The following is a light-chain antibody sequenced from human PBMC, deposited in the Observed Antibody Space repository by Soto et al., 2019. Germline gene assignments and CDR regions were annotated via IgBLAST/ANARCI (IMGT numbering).Light chain of an antibody. J-gene: IGKJ1*01. CDR3: QQLNSYPWT. Sequence: IQLTQSPSSLSASVGDRVTITGRASQGISSYLAWYQQKPGKAPKLLTYAASTLQSGVPSRFSGSGSGTDFTLTISSLQPEDFATYYCQQLNSYPWTFGQGTKVEIK. V-gene: IGKV1-9*01. CDR2: AAS. CDR1: QGISSY.